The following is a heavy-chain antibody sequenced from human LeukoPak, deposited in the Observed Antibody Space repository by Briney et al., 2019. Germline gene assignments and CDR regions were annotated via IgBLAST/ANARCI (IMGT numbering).Heavy chain of an antibody. CDR1: GGSISSSSYY. V-gene: IGHV4-39*01. J-gene: IGHJ4*02. Sequence: NPSETLSLTCTVSGGSISSSSYYWGWIRQPPGKGLEWIGSIYYSGSTYYNPSLKSRVTISVDTSKNQFSLKLSSVTAADTAVYYCARYGSGSEYFDYWGQGTLVTVSS. CDR3: ARYGSGSEYFDY. CDR2: IYYSGST. D-gene: IGHD3-10*01.